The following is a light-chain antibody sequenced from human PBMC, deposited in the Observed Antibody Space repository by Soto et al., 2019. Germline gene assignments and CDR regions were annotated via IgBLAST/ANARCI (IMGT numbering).Light chain of an antibody. CDR2: KAS. CDR1: QSISSW. Sequence: DIQMTQSPSTLSASVGDRVTITCRASQSISSWLAWYQQKPGKASKLLIYKASSLESGVPSRFSGSGSGTEFTLNISSLQPDDFATYYCQQYNSYSPFGQGTKVDIX. J-gene: IGKJ1*01. V-gene: IGKV1-5*03. CDR3: QQYNSYSP.